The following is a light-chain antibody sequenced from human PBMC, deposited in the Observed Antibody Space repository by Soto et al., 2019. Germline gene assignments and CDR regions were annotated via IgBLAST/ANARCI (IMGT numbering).Light chain of an antibody. J-gene: IGKJ5*01. V-gene: IGKV4-1*01. Sequence: IILFQTPGSRASYLGEPATINCTSSQSVLYSSNNKNYLAWYQQKPGQPPKLLIYWASTRESGVPDRFSGSGSGTDFTLTICSLQAEDVAVYYCQPYYSTIPFGQGTRLEI. CDR1: QSVLYSSNNKNY. CDR3: QPYYSTIP. CDR2: WAS.